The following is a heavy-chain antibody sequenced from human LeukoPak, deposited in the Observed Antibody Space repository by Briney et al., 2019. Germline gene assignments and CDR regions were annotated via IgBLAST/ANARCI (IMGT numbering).Heavy chain of an antibody. CDR2: ISSSSSTI. CDR1: GFTFSSYS. D-gene: IGHD3-9*01. V-gene: IGHV3-48*01. J-gene: IGHJ6*02. Sequence: PGGSLRLSRAASGFTFSSYSMNWVRQAPGKGLEWVSYISSSSSTIYYADSVKGRFTISRDNAKNSLYLQMNSLRAEDTAVYYCAREVVIFPDYYYYGMDVWGQGTTVTVSS. CDR3: AREVVIFPDYYYYGMDV.